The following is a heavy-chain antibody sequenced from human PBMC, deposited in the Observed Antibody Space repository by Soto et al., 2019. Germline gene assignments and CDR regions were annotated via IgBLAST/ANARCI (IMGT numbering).Heavy chain of an antibody. Sequence: EVQLLESGGGLVQPGGSWRLSCAASGFTFSNYAVTWVRQAPGKGLEWVSTISGSGGSTYYADSVKGRFTISRDNSKNTLYLQMNSLRAEDTAVYYCAKDQGSSWYEIDYWGQGTLVTVSS. D-gene: IGHD6-13*01. V-gene: IGHV3-23*01. CDR3: AKDQGSSWYEIDY. CDR1: GFTFSNYA. J-gene: IGHJ4*02. CDR2: ISGSGGST.